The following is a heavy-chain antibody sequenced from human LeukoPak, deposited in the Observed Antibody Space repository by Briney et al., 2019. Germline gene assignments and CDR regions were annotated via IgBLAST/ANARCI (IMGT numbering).Heavy chain of an antibody. V-gene: IGHV3-48*04. CDR1: GFTFSSYS. J-gene: IGHJ4*02. Sequence: GGSLRLSCAASGFTFSSYSMNWVRQAPGKGLEWVSYISSSSSTIYYADSVKGRFTISRDNAKNSLYLQMNSLRAEDTAVYYCAREGGYCSGGSCYRYFDYWGQGTLVTVSS. CDR3: AREGGYCSGGSCYRYFDY. D-gene: IGHD2-15*01. CDR2: ISSSSSTI.